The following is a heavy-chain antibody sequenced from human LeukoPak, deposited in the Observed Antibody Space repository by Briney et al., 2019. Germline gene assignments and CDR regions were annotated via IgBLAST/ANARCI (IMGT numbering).Heavy chain of an antibody. CDR1: GGSFSGYY. V-gene: IGHV4-34*01. Sequence: PSETLSLTCAVYGGSFSGYYWSWIRQPPGKGLEWIGEINHSGSTNYNPSLKSRVTISVDTSKNQFSLKLSSVTAADTAVYYCARGNYDSSGYYLDYWGQGNLVTVSS. D-gene: IGHD3-22*01. CDR3: ARGNYDSSGYYLDY. CDR2: INHSGST. J-gene: IGHJ4*02.